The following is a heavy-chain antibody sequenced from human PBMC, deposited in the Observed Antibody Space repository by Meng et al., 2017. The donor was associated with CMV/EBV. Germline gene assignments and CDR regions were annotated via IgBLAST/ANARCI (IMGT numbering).Heavy chain of an antibody. D-gene: IGHD6-19*01. CDR1: GYTFIDYG. CDR2: ISAYNGNT. J-gene: IGHJ5*02. CDR3: ARDRAPIRSGWYGCWFDP. V-gene: IGHV1-18*01. Sequence: ASVKVSCKASGYTFIDYGISWVRQAPGQGLEWMGRISAYNGNTNYAQKFQGRVTMTTDTSTSTAYMELRSLRSDDTAIYYCARDRAPIRSGWYGCWFDPWGQGTLVTVSS.